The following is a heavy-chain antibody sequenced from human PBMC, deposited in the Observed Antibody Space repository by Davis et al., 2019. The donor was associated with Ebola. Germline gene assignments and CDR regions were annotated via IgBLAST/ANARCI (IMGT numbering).Heavy chain of an antibody. D-gene: IGHD4-11*01. CDR2: IIPILGIA. V-gene: IGHV1-69*04. CDR3: ARDPDGVEPMYYRNDY. Sequence: AASVKVSCKASGGTFSSYAISWVRQAPGQGLEWMGRIIPILGIANYAQKFQGRVTITADKSTSTAYMELSRLRSDDTAVYYCARDPDGVEPMYYRNDYWGQGTLVTVSS. CDR1: GGTFSSYA. J-gene: IGHJ4*02.